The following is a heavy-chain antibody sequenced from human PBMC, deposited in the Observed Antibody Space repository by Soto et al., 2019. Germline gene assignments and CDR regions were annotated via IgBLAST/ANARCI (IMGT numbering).Heavy chain of an antibody. Sequence: GGSLRLSCAASGFTFSSYAFSWVRQAPGKGLEWISVISGGAGSTYYADSVKGRFTSSRDNSKSTLYLQMNSLRAEDTAVYSCARLGYCSSISCPAFDYWGQGTLVTVSS. CDR3: ARLGYCSSISCPAFDY. CDR1: GFTFSSYA. D-gene: IGHD2-2*01. J-gene: IGHJ4*02. CDR2: ISGGAGST. V-gene: IGHV3-23*01.